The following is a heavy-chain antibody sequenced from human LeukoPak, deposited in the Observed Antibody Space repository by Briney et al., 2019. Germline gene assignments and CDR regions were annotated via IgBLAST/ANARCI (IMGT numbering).Heavy chain of an antibody. J-gene: IGHJ4*02. D-gene: IGHD6-19*01. Sequence: SETLSLTCTVSGGSIRDYYWSWIRRPPGKGLEWIGYTHYSGSTNYNPSLKSRVTISVDTSKNQFSLKLSSVTAADTAVYYCASESVALAGIEYWGQGTLVTVSS. CDR2: THYSGST. CDR1: GGSIRDYY. CDR3: ASESVALAGIEY. V-gene: IGHV4-59*08.